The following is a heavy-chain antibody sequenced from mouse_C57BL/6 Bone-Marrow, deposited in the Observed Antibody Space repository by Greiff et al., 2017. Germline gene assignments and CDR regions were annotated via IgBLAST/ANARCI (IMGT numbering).Heavy chain of an antibody. CDR2: IYPRDGSN. V-gene: IGHV1-85*01. J-gene: IGHJ1*03. Sequence: QVQLQQSGPELVKPGASVKLSCKASGYTFTSYDINWVKQRTGQGLEWFGWIYPRDGSNKYNEKFKGKATLTVDTSSSTAYMELHSLTSEDSAVYFCSRFEFDGRSGDWYFDVWGTGTTVTVSS. CDR3: SRFEFDGRSGDWYFDV. D-gene: IGHD1-1*01. CDR1: GYTFTSYD.